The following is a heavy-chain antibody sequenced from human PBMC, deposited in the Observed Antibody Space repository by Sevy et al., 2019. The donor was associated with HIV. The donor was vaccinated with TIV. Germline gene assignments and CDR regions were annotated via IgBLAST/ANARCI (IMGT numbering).Heavy chain of an antibody. CDR3: AKSISWYASFDS. CDR1: GRSFRNYV. V-gene: IGHV1-69*13. J-gene: IGHJ4*02. Sequence: ASVKVSCKASGRSFRNYVLSWVRQAPGQGLEWMGGIIPMFGTANYVQKFQDRVTITADESTNTAYMELSSLKSHDTAVYYCAKSISWYASFDSWGQGTLVTVSS. D-gene: IGHD6-13*01. CDR2: IIPMFGTA.